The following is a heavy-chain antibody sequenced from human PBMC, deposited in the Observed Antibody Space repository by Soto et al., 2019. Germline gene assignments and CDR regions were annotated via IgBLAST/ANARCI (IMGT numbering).Heavy chain of an antibody. Sequence: QVQPVQSGAEVKKPGASVKVSCKASGYTFTNYGISWVRQAPGQGLEWVGWIGAYNANTNYAQKVQGRVTMTTDTSTSTAYMELRSLGSDDTAVYYCARAGIYCSGGSCFWEGYFDSWGQGTLVTVSS. CDR2: IGAYNANT. V-gene: IGHV1-18*01. CDR1: GYTFTNYG. J-gene: IGHJ4*02. CDR3: ARAGIYCSGGSCFWEGYFDS. D-gene: IGHD2-15*01.